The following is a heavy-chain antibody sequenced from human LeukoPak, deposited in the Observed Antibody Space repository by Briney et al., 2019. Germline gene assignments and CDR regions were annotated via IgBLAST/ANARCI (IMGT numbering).Heavy chain of an antibody. Sequence: PSETLSLTCTVSGGSISSDNHYWRWIRQPAGKGLEWIGRMYSSGSTNYSPSLESRVTISIDTSKNQFSLTLSSVTAADTAVYYCARGTKGMTGAPSDYWGQGTLVTVSS. D-gene: IGHD1-20*01. CDR3: ARGTKGMTGAPSDY. J-gene: IGHJ4*02. CDR1: GGSISSDNHY. V-gene: IGHV4-61*02. CDR2: MYSSGST.